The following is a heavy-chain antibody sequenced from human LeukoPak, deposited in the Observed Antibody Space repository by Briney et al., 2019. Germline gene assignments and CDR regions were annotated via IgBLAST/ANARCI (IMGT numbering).Heavy chain of an antibody. Sequence: PGGSLRLSCAASGFTFSNAYMSWVRQAPGKGLEWVGRIERKTDGGTTNYAAPVKGRFTISRDDSKNTLYLQMNSLKTEDTAVYYCTTDGPHYSGSDDFDYWGQGTVVTVSS. J-gene: IGHJ4*02. V-gene: IGHV3-15*04. CDR1: GFTFSNAY. CDR3: TTDGPHYSGSDDFDY. CDR2: IERKTDGGTT. D-gene: IGHD3-10*01.